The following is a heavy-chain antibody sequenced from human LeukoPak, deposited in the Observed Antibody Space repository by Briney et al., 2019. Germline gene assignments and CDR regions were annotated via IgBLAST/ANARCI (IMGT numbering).Heavy chain of an antibody. J-gene: IGHJ6*02. CDR2: FDPEDGET. CDR3: ATYSSSWHLYGMDV. V-gene: IGHV1-24*01. D-gene: IGHD6-13*01. Sequence: PGASVKVSCKVSGYTLTELSMHWVRQAPGKGLEWMGGFDPEDGETIYAQKFQGRVTMTEDTSTDTAYMELSSLRSEDTAVYYCATYSSSWHLYGMDVWGQGTTVTVSS. CDR1: GYTLTELS.